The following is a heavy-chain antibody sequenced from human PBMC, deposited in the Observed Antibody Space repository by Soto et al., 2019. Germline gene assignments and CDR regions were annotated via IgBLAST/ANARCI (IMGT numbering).Heavy chain of an antibody. CDR3: ARDVYSSMTPRYYYYYGMDV. Sequence: ASVKVSCKASGYTFTSYGISWVRQAPGQGLEWMGWISAYNGNTNYAQKLQGRVTMTTDTSTSTAYMELRSLRSDDTAVYYCARDVYSSMTPRYYYYYGMDVWGPGTTVTLSS. J-gene: IGHJ6*02. D-gene: IGHD6-13*01. CDR2: ISAYNGNT. V-gene: IGHV1-18*01. CDR1: GYTFTSYG.